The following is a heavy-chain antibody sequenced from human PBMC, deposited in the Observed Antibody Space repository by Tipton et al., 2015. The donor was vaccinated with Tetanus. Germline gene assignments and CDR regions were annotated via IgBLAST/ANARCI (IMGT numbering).Heavy chain of an antibody. D-gene: IGHD2-21*01. Sequence: SLRLSCAASGFRFSYSGMHWVRQAPGKGLEWVAVIAFDGKNERYADSVKGRFIISRDNSKNTLYLQMNSLRPEDTAVYYCARDPVLGIGTQWGPGTLVTVSS. CDR1: GFRFSYSG. V-gene: IGHV3-30*03. CDR3: ARDPVLGIGTQ. CDR2: IAFDGKNE. J-gene: IGHJ4*02.